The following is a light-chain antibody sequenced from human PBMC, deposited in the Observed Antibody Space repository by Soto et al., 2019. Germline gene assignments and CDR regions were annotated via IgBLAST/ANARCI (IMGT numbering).Light chain of an antibody. Sequence: EIVSTQSPATLSVSPGDTTRLSCRASQSINSDVAWYQQKVGQTPRLLIHGASTRATGIAARFSGSGSGTEFTLTISGLQSEDFATYYCQQYGSSLTFAGGTKVDIK. CDR1: QSINSD. CDR3: QQYGSSLT. J-gene: IGKJ4*01. CDR2: GAS. V-gene: IGKV3D-15*01.